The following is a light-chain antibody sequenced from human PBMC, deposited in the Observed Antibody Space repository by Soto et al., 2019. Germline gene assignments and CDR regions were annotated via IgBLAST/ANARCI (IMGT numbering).Light chain of an antibody. CDR2: DAS. V-gene: IGKV3-20*01. J-gene: IGKJ3*01. CDR1: QSVSSSY. CDR3: QHYGYSVL. Sequence: EIVLTQSPGTLSLSPGERATLSCRASQSVSSSYLAWYQQKPGQAPRLLIYDASRATGIPDRFGGSGSVTDFTLNITRLEPEDFAVYYCQHYGYSVLFGPGTKVDI.